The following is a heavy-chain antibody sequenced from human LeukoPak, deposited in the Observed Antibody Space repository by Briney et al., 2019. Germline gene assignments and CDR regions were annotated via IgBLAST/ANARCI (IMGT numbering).Heavy chain of an antibody. Sequence: SQTLSLTCTVSGGSISSGDYYWSWIRQPPGKGLEWIGYIYYSGSTYYNVSLKSRVTISVDTSKNQFSLKLSSVTAADTAVYYCARDPDTYYYDSSGYGDAFDIWGQGTMVTVSS. V-gene: IGHV4-30-4*01. CDR1: GGSISSGDYY. CDR3: ARDPDTYYYDSSGYGDAFDI. D-gene: IGHD3-22*01. J-gene: IGHJ3*02. CDR2: IYYSGST.